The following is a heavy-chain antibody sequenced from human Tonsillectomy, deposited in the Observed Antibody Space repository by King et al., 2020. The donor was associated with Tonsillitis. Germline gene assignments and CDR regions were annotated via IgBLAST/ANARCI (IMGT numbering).Heavy chain of an antibody. V-gene: IGHV4-39*07. D-gene: IGHD3-9*01. CDR1: GASISSTNYF. CDR3: ARLSEYYNILTGSTSSFDY. J-gene: IGHJ4*02. CDR2: MYYSGST. Sequence: QLQESGPGLVKPSETLSLICNVSGASISSTNYFWGWIRQPPGKVLEWIGSMYYSGSTHYNPSLKSRVTISIDTSKNQFSLNLSSLTAADTAVYYYARLSEYYNILTGSTSSFDYWGQGTLVTVSS.